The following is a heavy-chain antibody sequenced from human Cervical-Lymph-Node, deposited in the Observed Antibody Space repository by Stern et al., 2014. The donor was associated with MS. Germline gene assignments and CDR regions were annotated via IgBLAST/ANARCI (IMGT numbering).Heavy chain of an antibody. V-gene: IGHV3-21*01. CDR3: ARDMTTAWFDP. CDR2: ISSSSSYI. CDR1: GFTFSSYS. D-gene: IGHD4-17*01. J-gene: IGHJ5*02. Sequence: EVQLVQSGGGLVKPGGSLRLSCAASGFTFSSYSMNWVRQAPGKGLEWVASISSSSSYIYYADSVKGRFTISRDNAKNSLYLQMNSRRAEDTAVYYCARDMTTAWFDPWGQGTLVTVSS.